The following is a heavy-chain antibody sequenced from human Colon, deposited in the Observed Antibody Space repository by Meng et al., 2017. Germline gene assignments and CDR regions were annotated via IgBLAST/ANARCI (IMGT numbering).Heavy chain of an antibody. V-gene: IGHV4-61*02. Sequence: QVQLQEAGPGLVKPSQTLSLTCTVSGASVSSGSYYWSWIRQPAGKGLEWIGRIFTTGNTNYNPSLKSRVTISVDTSKNQFSLNLSSVTAADTAVYYCAGGIIAATGTLDYWGQGTLVTVSS. D-gene: IGHD6-13*01. CDR3: AGGIIAATGTLDY. CDR1: GASVSSGSYY. J-gene: IGHJ4*02. CDR2: IFTTGNT.